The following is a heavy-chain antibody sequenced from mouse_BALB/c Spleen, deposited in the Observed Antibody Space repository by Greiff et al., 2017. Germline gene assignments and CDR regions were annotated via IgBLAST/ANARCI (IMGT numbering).Heavy chain of an antibody. CDR1: GFTFSSYT. J-gene: IGHJ3*01. CDR3: ARSVSWFAY. CDR2: ISSGGGNT. V-gene: IGHV5-9*03. Sequence: EVKVEESGGGLVKPGGSLKLSCAASGFTFSSYTMSWVRQTPEKRLEWVATISSGGGNTYYPDSVKGRFTISRDNAKNNLYLQMSSLRSEDTALYYCARSVSWFAYWGQGTLVTVSA.